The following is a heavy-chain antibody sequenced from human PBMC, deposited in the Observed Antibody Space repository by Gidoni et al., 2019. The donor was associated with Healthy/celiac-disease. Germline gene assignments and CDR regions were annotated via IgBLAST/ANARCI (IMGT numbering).Heavy chain of an antibody. D-gene: IGHD6-19*01. Sequence: EVQLVESGGGLVKPGGSRRLSCPASELTFSSYSMNWVRQAPGKGLEWVSSISSSSSYIYDADSVKGRFTISRDNAKNSLYLQMNSLRAEDTAVYYCARDAPRAVAGTEFDYWGQGTLVTVSS. CDR1: ELTFSSYS. CDR2: ISSSSSYI. J-gene: IGHJ4*02. CDR3: ARDAPRAVAGTEFDY. V-gene: IGHV3-21*01.